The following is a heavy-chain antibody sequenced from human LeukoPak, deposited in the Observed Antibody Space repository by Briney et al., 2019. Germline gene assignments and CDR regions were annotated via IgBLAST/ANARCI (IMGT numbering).Heavy chain of an antibody. CDR1: GFSVSGNF. CDR3: ARDGYGNNYMDV. D-gene: IGHD5-18*01. CDR2: IYSGGTT. J-gene: IGHJ6*03. V-gene: IGHV3-53*01. Sequence: GGSLRLSCAASGFSVSGNFMSWVRQAPGKGLEWVSVIYSGGTTYYADSVRGRFTISRDNSKNTLYLQMNSLRAEDTAVYYCARDGYGNNYMDVWGKGTTVTVSS.